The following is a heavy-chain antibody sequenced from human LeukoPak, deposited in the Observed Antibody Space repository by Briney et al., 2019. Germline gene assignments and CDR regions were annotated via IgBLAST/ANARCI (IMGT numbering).Heavy chain of an antibody. CDR1: GYTFTGYY. V-gene: IGHV1-2*02. J-gene: IGHJ6*03. CDR2: INPNSGGT. CDR3: ARDPEATHYYYYYYMDV. Sequence: ASVKVSCKASGYTFTGYYMHWVRQAPGQGLEWMGWINPNSGGTNYAQKFQGRVTMTRDTPISTAYMELSRLRSDDTAVYYCARDPEATHYYYYYYMDVWGKGTTVTVSS.